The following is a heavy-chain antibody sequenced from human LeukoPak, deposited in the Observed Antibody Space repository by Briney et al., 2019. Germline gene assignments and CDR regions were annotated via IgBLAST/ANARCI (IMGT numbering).Heavy chain of an antibody. CDR2: ISSSSSYI. D-gene: IGHD3-9*01. V-gene: IGHV3-21*01. CDR1: GFTFSSYT. J-gene: IGHJ3*02. CDR3: ASFGWGNAFDI. Sequence: GGSLRLSCAASGFTFSSYTMNWVRQAPGKGLEWVSAISSSSSYIYYADSVKGRFTISRDNAKNSLYLQMNSLRAEDTAVYYCASFGWGNAFDIWGQGTMVTVSS.